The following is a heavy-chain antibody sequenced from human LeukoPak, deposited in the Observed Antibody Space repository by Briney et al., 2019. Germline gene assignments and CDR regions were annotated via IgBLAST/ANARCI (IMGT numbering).Heavy chain of an antibody. J-gene: IGHJ4*02. Sequence: KPSETLSLTCTVSGGSISSYYWGWIRQPPGKGLEWIGSIHYSGSTYYNPSLKSRVTISVDTSKNQFSLKLSSVTAADTAVYYCARDKGAVAGLFDYWGQGTLVTVSS. V-gene: IGHV4-39*07. CDR3: ARDKGAVAGLFDY. CDR1: GGSISSYY. CDR2: IHYSGST. D-gene: IGHD6-19*01.